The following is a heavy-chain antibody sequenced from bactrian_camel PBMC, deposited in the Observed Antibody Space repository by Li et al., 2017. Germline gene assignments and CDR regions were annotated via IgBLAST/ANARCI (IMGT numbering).Heavy chain of an antibody. CDR2: INSGGGRT. V-gene: IGHV3S31*01. D-gene: IGHD2*01. CDR1: GFTFSGYA. J-gene: IGHJ4*01. Sequence: VQLVESGGDLVQPGGSLTLSCAASGFTFSGYAMSWVRQAPGKGLEWVSTINSGGGRTYYADSVKGRFTISRDNAKNTLYLQLNSLKTEDTAMYYCAYDLLGAYSYSLGYWGQGTQVTVS. CDR3: AYDLLGAYSYSLGY.